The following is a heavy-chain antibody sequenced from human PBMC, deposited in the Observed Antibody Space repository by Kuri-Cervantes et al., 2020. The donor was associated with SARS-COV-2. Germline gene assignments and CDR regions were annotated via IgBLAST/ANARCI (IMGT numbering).Heavy chain of an antibody. CDR1: GFTFSSYA. CDR2: ISGSGGST. CDR3: AKDASTYYDFWSGYYESPGAFDI. V-gene: IGHV3-23*01. Sequence: GGSLRLSCAASGFTFSSYAMSWVRQAPGKGLEWVSAISGSGGSTYYADSVKGRFTISRDNSKNTLYLQMNSLRAEDTAVYYCAKDASTYYDFWSGYYESPGAFDIWGQGTMVTVSS. D-gene: IGHD3-3*01. J-gene: IGHJ3*02.